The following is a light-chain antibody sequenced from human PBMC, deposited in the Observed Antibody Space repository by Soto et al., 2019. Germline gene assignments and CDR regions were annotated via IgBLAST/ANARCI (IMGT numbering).Light chain of an antibody. Sequence: DIQMTQSPSSLSASVGDRVTITCRARQSISSYLNWYQQKPGKAPKLLIYAASSLQSGVPSRFSGSGSGTDFTLTISSLQPEDFATYYCQQSYRLGTFGQGTKVEIK. CDR3: QQSYRLGT. V-gene: IGKV1-39*01. CDR2: AAS. CDR1: QSISSY. J-gene: IGKJ1*01.